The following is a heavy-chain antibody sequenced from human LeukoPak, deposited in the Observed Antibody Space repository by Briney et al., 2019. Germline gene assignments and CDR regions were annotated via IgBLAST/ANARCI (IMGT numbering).Heavy chain of an antibody. CDR3: ARDPYNGAYSEGYYYYYMDV. Sequence: GGSLRLSCAAPGITFSNYNMNWVRQAPGKGLEWISAITSSSSYTFYADSVKGRFTISRDNAQNSLYLQMNSLRVEDMAIYYCARDPYNGAYSEGYYYYYMDVWGKGTTVTVSS. D-gene: IGHD1-1*01. V-gene: IGHV3-21*01. CDR1: GITFSNYN. J-gene: IGHJ6*03. CDR2: ITSSSSYT.